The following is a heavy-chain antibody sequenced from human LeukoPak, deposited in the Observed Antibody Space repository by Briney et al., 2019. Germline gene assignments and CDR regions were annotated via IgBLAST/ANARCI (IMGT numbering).Heavy chain of an antibody. Sequence: KPSETLSLTCTVSGDSISGYYWSWTRQPPGKGLEWIGYIYYSGSTNYNPSLKSRVTISVDTSKNHSSLKLSSVTAADTGVYYCARHYPYGSGSYSPFYFDYWGQGTLVTVSS. CDR2: IYYSGST. J-gene: IGHJ4*02. CDR3: ARHYPYGSGSYSPFYFDY. CDR1: GDSISGYY. D-gene: IGHD3-10*01. V-gene: IGHV4-59*08.